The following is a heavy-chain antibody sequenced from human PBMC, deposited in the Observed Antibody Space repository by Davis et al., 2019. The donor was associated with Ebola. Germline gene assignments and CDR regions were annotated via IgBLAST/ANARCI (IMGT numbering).Heavy chain of an antibody. CDR2: ITGNGLYI. Sequence: PGGSLRLSCAASGFTFSAYTMNWVRQAPGRGLEWVSSITGNGLYIYYADALKGRFTISRDNAKNSLYLEINSLRAEDTAVYYCATPFYWGQGTLVTVSS. J-gene: IGHJ4*02. V-gene: IGHV3-21*01. CDR3: ATPFY. CDR1: GFTFSAYT.